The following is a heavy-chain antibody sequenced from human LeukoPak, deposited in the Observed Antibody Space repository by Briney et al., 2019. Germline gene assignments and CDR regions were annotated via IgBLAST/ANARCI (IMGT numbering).Heavy chain of an antibody. V-gene: IGHV4-30-4*01. CDR3: ARDYSSSSEVYYYGMDV. D-gene: IGHD6-6*01. CDR1: GGSISSGDYY. J-gene: IGHJ6*02. CDR2: IYYSGTT. Sequence: SQTLSLTCTVSGGSISSGDYYWSWIRQPPGKGLEWIGYIYYSGTTYYNPSLKSRVTISVGTSKNQFPLKLSSVTAADTAVYYCARDYSSSSEVYYYGMDVWGQGTTVTVSS.